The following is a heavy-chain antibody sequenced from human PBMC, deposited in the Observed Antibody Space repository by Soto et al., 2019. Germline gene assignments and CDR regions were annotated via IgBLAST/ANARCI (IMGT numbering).Heavy chain of an antibody. CDR1: GYTFTNYA. CDR2: INAGNDNT. V-gene: IGHV1-3*05. Sequence: QAQLVQSGAEEKKPGASVKVSCKASGYTFTNYAMHWVRQAPGQRLEWMGWINAGNDNTKYSQKFQGRVTITRDTSASTAYMELSSLRSEDTAVYYCARDYTAAAGHPDYWGQGTLVTVSS. CDR3: ARDYTAAAGHPDY. J-gene: IGHJ4*02. D-gene: IGHD6-13*01.